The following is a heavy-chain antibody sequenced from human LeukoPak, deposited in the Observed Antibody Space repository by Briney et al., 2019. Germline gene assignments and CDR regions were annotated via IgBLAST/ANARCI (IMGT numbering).Heavy chain of an antibody. CDR3: ARDLYDIVVVPAARGAFDI. CDR2: IYTSGST. V-gene: IGHV4-4*07. J-gene: IGHJ3*02. Sequence: PSETLSLTCTVSGGSISSYYWSWIRQPAGKGLEWIGRIYTSGSTNYNPSLKSRVTMSVDTSKNQFSLKLSSVTAADTAVYYCARDLYDIVVVPAARGAFDIWGQGTMVTVSS. CDR1: GGSISSYY. D-gene: IGHD2-2*01.